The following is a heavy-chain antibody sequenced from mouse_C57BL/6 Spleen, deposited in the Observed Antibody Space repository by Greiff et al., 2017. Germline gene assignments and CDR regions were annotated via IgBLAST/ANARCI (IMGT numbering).Heavy chain of an antibody. CDR1: GFTFSDYG. CDR3: VYSPGYSYAMDY. CDR2: ISSGSSTI. V-gene: IGHV5-17*01. J-gene: IGHJ4*01. Sequence: EVHLVESGGGLVKPGGSLKLSCAASGFTFSDYGMHWVRQAPEKGLEWVAYISSGSSTIYYADTLKGRFTISRDNAKNTLFLQMTSLRSEDTAMYYCVYSPGYSYAMDYWGQGTSVTVSS. D-gene: IGHD2-12*01.